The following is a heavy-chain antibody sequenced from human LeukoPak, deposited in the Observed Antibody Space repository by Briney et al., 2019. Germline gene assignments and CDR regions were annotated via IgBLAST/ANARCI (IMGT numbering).Heavy chain of an antibody. CDR1: GDSIRSYY. J-gene: IGHJ4*02. Sequence: SETLSLTCTVSGDSIRSYYWNWIRQSPGKGLEWIGYIYKTGTTNYNPSVKSRLTISVDTSKNQFSLKLSSVTAADAAVYYCARHYGSGSYYKSSPFYYFDYWGQGTLVTVSS. V-gene: IGHV4-59*08. D-gene: IGHD3-10*01. CDR3: ARHYGSGSYYKSSPFYYFDY. CDR2: IYKTGTT.